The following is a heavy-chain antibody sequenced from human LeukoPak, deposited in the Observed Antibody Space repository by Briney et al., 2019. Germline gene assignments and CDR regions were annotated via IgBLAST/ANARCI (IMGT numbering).Heavy chain of an antibody. V-gene: IGHV4-59*08. CDR1: GGSISSYY. J-gene: IGHJ5*02. CDR3: ASSRSGSYSQIAH. D-gene: IGHD1-26*01. Sequence: SETLSLTCTVSGGSISSYYWSWIRQPPGKGLEWIGYIYYSGTTNYNPSLKSRVTISIDTSKNQFSLELSSVSAADTAVYYCASSRSGSYSQIAHWGQGTLVTVSS. CDR2: IYYSGTT.